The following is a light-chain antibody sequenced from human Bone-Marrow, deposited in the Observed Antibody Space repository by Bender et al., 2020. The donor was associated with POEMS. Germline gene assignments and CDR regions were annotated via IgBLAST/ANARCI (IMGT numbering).Light chain of an antibody. CDR1: NSDVGSYSL. V-gene: IGLV2-23*01. CDR3: SSWDDSLSGWV. CDR2: EAT. J-gene: IGLJ3*02. Sequence: QSALTQPASVSGSPGQSITISCTGTNSDVGSYSLVSWYQQHPGKAPKLMIYEATKRPSGVSDRFSGSKSGNTASLAISDIQSEDEGDYYCSSWDDSLSGWVFGGGTKLTVL.